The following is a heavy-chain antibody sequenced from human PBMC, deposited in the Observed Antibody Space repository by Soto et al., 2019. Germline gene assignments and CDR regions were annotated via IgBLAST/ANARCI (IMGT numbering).Heavy chain of an antibody. V-gene: IGHV1-24*01. CDR2: FDPEDGET. CDR3: ATDPSSRFLEWLFL. J-gene: IGHJ4*02. Sequence: ASVKVSCKVSGYTLTELSMHWVRQAPGKGLEWMGGFDPEDGETIYAQKFQGRVTMTEDTSTDTAYMELSSLRSEDAAVYCCATDPSSRFLEWLFLWGQGTLVTVSS. CDR1: GYTLTELS. D-gene: IGHD3-3*01.